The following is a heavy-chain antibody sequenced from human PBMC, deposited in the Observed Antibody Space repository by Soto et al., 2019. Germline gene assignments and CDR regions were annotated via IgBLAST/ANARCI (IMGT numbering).Heavy chain of an antibody. D-gene: IGHD5-18*01. Sequence: QVQLVQSGAEVKKPESSVKVSCKAPGGTFSTYAISWVRQSPGQVLEWMGGIIPMFGTANYAQRFQDRVTITADESTNTVYRELISLRSEDTAVYFCASGIQLWLRRINNGYSGWGQGTLVTVSS. J-gene: IGHJ4*02. CDR1: GGTFSTYA. CDR3: ASGIQLWLRRINNGYSG. CDR2: IIPMFGTA. V-gene: IGHV1-69*12.